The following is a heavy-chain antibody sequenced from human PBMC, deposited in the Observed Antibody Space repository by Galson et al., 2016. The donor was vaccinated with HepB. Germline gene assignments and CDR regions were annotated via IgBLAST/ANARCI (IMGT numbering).Heavy chain of an antibody. CDR2: ISADSGAI. CDR1: GFTFSNYG. D-gene: IGHD3-10*01. CDR3: VIMIRGITVGPFDY. Sequence: SLRLSCAGSGFTFSNYGMSWVRQAPGKGLEWVSVISADSGAIYYADSVKGRFPIARDNSMSTLFLQMNSLRAEDTAIYYCVIMIRGITVGPFDYWGQGTLVTISS. V-gene: IGHV3-23*01. J-gene: IGHJ4*02.